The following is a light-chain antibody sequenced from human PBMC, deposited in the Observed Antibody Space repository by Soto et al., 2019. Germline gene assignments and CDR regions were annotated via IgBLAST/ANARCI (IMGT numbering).Light chain of an antibody. CDR3: QQRSAWPPVT. J-gene: IGKJ5*01. V-gene: IGKV3-15*01. CDR1: QSVSSS. Sequence: EIMMTQSPATLSVSPGERATLSCRASQSVSSSLAWYQQKPGQAPRLLIYGASTRATGIPARFSGSGSGTDFTLTISTLEPEDFAVYYCQQRSAWPPVTFGQGTRLEIK. CDR2: GAS.